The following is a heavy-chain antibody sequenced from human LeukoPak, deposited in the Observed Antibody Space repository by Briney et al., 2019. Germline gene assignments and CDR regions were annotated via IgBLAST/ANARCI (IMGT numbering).Heavy chain of an antibody. CDR2: INHSGST. Sequence: PSETLSPTCAVSGGSFSGYYWSWIRQPPGKGLEWIGEINHSGSTNYNPSLKSRVTISVDTSKNQFSLKLSSVTAADTAVYYCASADRDSSSWYYFDYWGQGTLVTVSS. CDR3: ASADRDSSSWYYFDY. J-gene: IGHJ4*02. D-gene: IGHD6-13*01. V-gene: IGHV4-34*01. CDR1: GGSFSGYY.